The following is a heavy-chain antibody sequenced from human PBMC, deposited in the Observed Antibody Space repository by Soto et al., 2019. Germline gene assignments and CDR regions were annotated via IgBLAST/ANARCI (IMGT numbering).Heavy chain of an antibody. Sequence: EEQLVESGGGLVQPGGSLRLSCVASGFILSGYDMHWVRQETGEGLEWVSAIGTAGDPYYSGSVKGRFTISRGNAENSVYLQMNSLRAGDTAVYYCARAGYDSSGYYFYAMDVWGPGTTVTVSS. J-gene: IGHJ6*02. CDR1: GFILSGYD. CDR3: ARAGYDSSGYYFYAMDV. CDR2: IGTAGDP. D-gene: IGHD3-22*01. V-gene: IGHV3-13*05.